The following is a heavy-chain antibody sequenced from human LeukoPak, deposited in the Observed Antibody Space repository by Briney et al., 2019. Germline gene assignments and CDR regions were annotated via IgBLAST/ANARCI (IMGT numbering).Heavy chain of an antibody. CDR3: LIFPGR. J-gene: IGHJ4*02. D-gene: IGHD3-3*01. CDR2: IKSRADGGTT. V-gene: IGHV3-15*05. CDR1: GFTFNGSA. Sequence: GGSLRLSCATSGFTFNGSALHWVRQASGQGLEWVGRIKSRADGGTTGYAAPVEGRFSISRDDSENTLYLQMNSLQIDDTALYYCLIFPGRWGQGTLVTVSS.